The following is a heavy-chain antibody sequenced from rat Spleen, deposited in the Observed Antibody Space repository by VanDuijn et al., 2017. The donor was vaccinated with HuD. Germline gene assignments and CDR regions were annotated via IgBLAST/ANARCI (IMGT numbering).Heavy chain of an antibody. Sequence: EVQLQESGPGLVKPSQSLSLTCSVTGYSITSNYWAWIRKFPGNKMEWIGHISYRGNASYNSSLKSRISITRDTSKNQFFLQLDSVTTEDTATYYCARSPAVFFDYWGQGVMVTVSS. CDR2: ISYRGNA. CDR3: ARSPAVFFDY. V-gene: IGHV3-1*01. CDR1: GYSITSNY. D-gene: IGHD3-1*01. J-gene: IGHJ2*01.